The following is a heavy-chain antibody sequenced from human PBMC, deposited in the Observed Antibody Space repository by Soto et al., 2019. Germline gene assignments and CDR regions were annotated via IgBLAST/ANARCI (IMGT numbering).Heavy chain of an antibody. V-gene: IGHV3-30-3*01. CDR3: AREDSSSWSPSFDY. Sequence: QVQLVESGGGVVQPGRSLRLSCAASGFTFSSYAMHWVRQAPGKGLEWVAVISYDGSNKYYADSVKGRFTISRDNSKNTLYLQMNSLRAEDTAVYYCAREDSSSWSPSFDYWGQGTLVTVSS. D-gene: IGHD6-13*01. CDR2: ISYDGSNK. CDR1: GFTFSSYA. J-gene: IGHJ4*02.